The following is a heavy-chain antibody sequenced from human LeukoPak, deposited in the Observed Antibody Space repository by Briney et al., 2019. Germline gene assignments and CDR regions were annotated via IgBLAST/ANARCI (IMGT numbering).Heavy chain of an antibody. V-gene: IGHV3-53*01. CDR1: GFTVRSNY. D-gene: IGHD3-10*01. J-gene: IGHJ3*02. CDR3: ASLRARGDAFDI. CDR2: IYSDVNT. Sequence: GGSLRLSCAASGFTVRSNYMSWVRQAPGKGLEWVSAIYSDVNTFYADSVKGRFTISRDNSKNTLYLQMNSLRAEDTAVYYCASLRARGDAFDIWGQGTMVTVSS.